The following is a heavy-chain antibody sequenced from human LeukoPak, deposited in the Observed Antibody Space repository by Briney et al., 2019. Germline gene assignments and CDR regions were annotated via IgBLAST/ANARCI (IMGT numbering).Heavy chain of an antibody. CDR1: GFTFSSYT. Sequence: GGSLRLSCAASGFTFSSYTMNWVPHAPGKGLEWVSSISASRSYIYYADSVKGRFTISRDNAKNSLYLQMNSLRAEDTAVYYCARVTMYYDLLTGYYKPNWFDPWGQGTLVTVSS. V-gene: IGHV3-21*01. CDR2: ISASRSYI. J-gene: IGHJ5*02. D-gene: IGHD3-9*01. CDR3: ARVTMYYDLLTGYYKPNWFDP.